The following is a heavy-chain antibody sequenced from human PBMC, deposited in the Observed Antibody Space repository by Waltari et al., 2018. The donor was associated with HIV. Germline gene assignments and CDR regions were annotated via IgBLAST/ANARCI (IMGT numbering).Heavy chain of an antibody. D-gene: IGHD3-10*01. J-gene: IGHJ4*02. CDR1: GCTFSRDR. Sequence: EVQLVESGGGVVEPGGSLILSCAASGCTFSRDRMNWVRQAPGKGLEWVSYISSSSTIYYADSVKGRFTISRDNAKNSLYLQMNSLRAEDTAVYYCAREGMVRGAMDYWGQGTLVTVSS. CDR2: ISSSSTI. V-gene: IGHV3-48*01. CDR3: AREGMVRGAMDY.